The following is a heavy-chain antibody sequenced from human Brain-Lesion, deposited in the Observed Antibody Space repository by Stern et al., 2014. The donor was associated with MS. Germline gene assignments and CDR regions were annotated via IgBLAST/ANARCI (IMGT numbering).Heavy chain of an antibody. CDR3: ARLSSGWYAY. CDR1: GDSMSSYY. Sequence: QLQLQESGPGLVKPSETLSLPCTVSGDSMSSYYWSWIRQPPGQGLEWIGAIYYTGSTDYNPSLKSRVTISVDTSKNQFSLRLTSVTAADTAVYYCARLSSGWYAYWGQGTLVTVSS. CDR2: IYYTGST. D-gene: IGHD6-19*01. J-gene: IGHJ4*02. V-gene: IGHV4-59*01.